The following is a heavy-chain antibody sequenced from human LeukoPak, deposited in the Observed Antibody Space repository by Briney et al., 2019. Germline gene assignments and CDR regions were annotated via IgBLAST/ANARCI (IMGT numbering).Heavy chain of an antibody. J-gene: IGHJ4*02. Sequence: SETLSLTCTVSGGSISSSSYYWGWIRQPLGKGLEWIGSIYYSGSTNYNPSLKSRVTISVDTSKNQFSLKLSSVTAADTAVYYCAREAGGYSGYDYYFDYWGQGTLVTVSS. V-gene: IGHV4-39*07. CDR2: IYYSGST. CDR1: GGSISSSSYY. CDR3: AREAGGYSGYDYYFDY. D-gene: IGHD5-12*01.